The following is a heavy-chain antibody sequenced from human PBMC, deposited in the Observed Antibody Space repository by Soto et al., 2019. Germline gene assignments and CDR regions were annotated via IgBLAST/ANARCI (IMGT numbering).Heavy chain of an antibody. CDR1: GGSISGYF. D-gene: IGHD3-16*02. J-gene: IGHJ5*02. V-gene: IGHV4-4*07. CDR2: IYSAGST. Sequence: QLQLQESGPGLVKPSETLSLICTVSGGSISGYFWSWVRQPAGKGLEWIGRIYSAGSTNYNPSLKSRVTMSVDTSQNQFSLKLTSVTAADTAMYYCAREEYRQVDHWGQGTLVTVSS. CDR3: AREEYRQVDH.